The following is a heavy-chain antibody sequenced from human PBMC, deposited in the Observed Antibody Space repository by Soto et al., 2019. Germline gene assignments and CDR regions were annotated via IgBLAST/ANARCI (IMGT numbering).Heavy chain of an antibody. D-gene: IGHD3-16*01. CDR1: GFTFRSYW. V-gene: IGHV3-74*01. CDR2: ISSDGSST. Sequence: EVQLVESGGGLVQPGGSLRLSCAASGFTFRSYWLHWVRQAPGKGLVWVSRISSDGSSTTYADSVKGRFTISRDNAKNTLYLKMNSLRAEDTAVYYCARGGRYYYMDVWGKGTTVTVSS. CDR3: ARGGRYYYMDV. J-gene: IGHJ6*03.